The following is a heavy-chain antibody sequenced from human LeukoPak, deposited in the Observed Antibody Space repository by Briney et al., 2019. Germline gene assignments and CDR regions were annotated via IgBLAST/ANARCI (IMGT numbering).Heavy chain of an antibody. CDR2: INHSGST. CDR1: GGSFSGYY. D-gene: IGHD2-2*02. J-gene: IGHJ4*02. CDR3: ARVGKYQLLYDY. V-gene: IGHV4-34*01. Sequence: SETLSLTCAVYGGSFSGYYWSWIRQPPGKGLEWIGEINHSGSTNYNPSLKSRVTISVDTSKNQFSLKLSSVTAADTAVYYCARVGKYQLLYDYWGQGTLVTVSS.